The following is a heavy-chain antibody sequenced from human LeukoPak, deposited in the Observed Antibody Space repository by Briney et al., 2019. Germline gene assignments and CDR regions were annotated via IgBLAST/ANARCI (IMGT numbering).Heavy chain of an antibody. V-gene: IGHV3-30*18. CDR3: AKGSSSWYYFDY. CDR1: GFTFTNYG. J-gene: IGHJ4*02. Sequence: PGGSLRLSCAASGFTFTNYGMHWVRQAPGKGLEWVAVISYDGSNKYYADSVKGRFTISRDNSKNTLYLQMNSLRAEDTAVYYCAKGSSSWYYFDYWGQGTLVTVSS. D-gene: IGHD6-13*01. CDR2: ISYDGSNK.